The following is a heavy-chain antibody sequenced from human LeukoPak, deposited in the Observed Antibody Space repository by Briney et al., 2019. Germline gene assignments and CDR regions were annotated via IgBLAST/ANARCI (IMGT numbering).Heavy chain of an antibody. Sequence: GGSLRLSCAASGFTFSSYAMHWVRQAPGKGLEWVAVISYDGNNKYYADSVKGRFTISRDNSKNTLYLQMNSLRAEDTAVYYCARGQVALRLGELSWDDAFDIWGQGTMVTVSS. D-gene: IGHD3-16*02. CDR2: ISYDGNNK. J-gene: IGHJ3*02. V-gene: IGHV3-30*04. CDR1: GFTFSSYA. CDR3: ARGQVALRLGELSWDDAFDI.